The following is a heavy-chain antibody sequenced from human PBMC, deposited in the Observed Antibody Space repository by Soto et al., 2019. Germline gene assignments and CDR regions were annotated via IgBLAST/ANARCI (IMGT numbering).Heavy chain of an antibody. Sequence: PSETLSLTCTVSGGSISSGGYYWSWIRQHPGKGLEWIGYIYYSGSTYYNPSLKSRVTISVDTSKDQFSLKLSSVTAADTAVYYCAREIYDSSGYYPDAFDIWGQGTMVTVSS. CDR3: AREIYDSSGYYPDAFDI. V-gene: IGHV4-31*03. CDR1: GGSISSGGYY. CDR2: IYYSGST. J-gene: IGHJ3*02. D-gene: IGHD3-22*01.